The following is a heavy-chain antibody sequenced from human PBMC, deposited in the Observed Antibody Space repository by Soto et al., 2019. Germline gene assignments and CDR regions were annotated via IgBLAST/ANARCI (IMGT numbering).Heavy chain of an antibody. CDR3: ARDGWNYFDY. Sequence: PGGSLRLSCAASGFTLSDYYMTWIRQAPGKGLVWVSRINGDGSSTSYADSVKGRFTISRDNSKNSLYLQMNSLRAEDTAVYYCARDGWNYFDYWGQGTLVTVSS. V-gene: IGHV3-74*01. D-gene: IGHD2-15*01. CDR2: INGDGSST. CDR1: GFTLSDYY. J-gene: IGHJ4*02.